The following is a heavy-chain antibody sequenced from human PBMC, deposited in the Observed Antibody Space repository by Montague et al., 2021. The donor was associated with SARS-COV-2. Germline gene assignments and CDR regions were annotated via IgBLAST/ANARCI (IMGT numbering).Heavy chain of an antibody. Sequence: PALVKPTQTLTLTCTFSGFSLSTSGMCVSWIRQPLGKALEWLARIDWDDDKYYSTSLKTRLTISKDTSKSQVVLTMTNMDPVDTATYYCARTAGTDYTGYYYYAMDVWGQGTTVTVSS. V-gene: IGHV2-70*11. CDR3: ARTAGTDYTGYYYYAMDV. D-gene: IGHD3-10*01. CDR2: IDWDDDK. CDR1: GFSLSTSGMC. J-gene: IGHJ6*02.